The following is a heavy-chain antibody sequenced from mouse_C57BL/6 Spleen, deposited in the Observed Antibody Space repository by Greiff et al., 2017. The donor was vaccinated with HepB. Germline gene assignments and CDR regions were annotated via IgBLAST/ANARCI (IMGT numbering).Heavy chain of an antibody. Sequence: EVQVVESGAELVRPGASVKLSCTASGFNIKDDYMHWVKQRPEQGLEWIGWIDPENGDTEYASKFQGKATITADTSSNTAYLQLSSLTSEDTAVYYCTATAYAFAYWGQGTLVTVSA. CDR1: GFNIKDDY. J-gene: IGHJ3*01. D-gene: IGHD6-5*01. CDR3: TATAYAFAY. CDR2: IDPENGDT. V-gene: IGHV14-4*01.